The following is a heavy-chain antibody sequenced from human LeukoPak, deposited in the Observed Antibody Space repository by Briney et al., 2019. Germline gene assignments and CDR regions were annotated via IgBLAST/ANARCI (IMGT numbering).Heavy chain of an antibody. CDR2: INPSGGST. D-gene: IGHD2-2*01. CDR1: GYTFTSYY. CDR3: AQSVVRTSYYYYGMDV. Sequence: ASVKVSCKASGYTFTSYYMHWVRQAPGQGLEWMGIINPSGGSTSYAQKFQGRVTMTRDTSTSTAYMELRSLRSDDTAVYYCAQSVVRTSYYYYGMDVWGQGTTVTVSS. J-gene: IGHJ6*02. V-gene: IGHV1-46*01.